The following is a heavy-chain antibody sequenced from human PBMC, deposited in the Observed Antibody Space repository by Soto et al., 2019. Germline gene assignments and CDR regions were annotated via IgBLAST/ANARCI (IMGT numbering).Heavy chain of an antibody. CDR2: IYWDDDK. CDR3: VQSRCGGDCLQSYSSHSYYGLDV. V-gene: IGHV2-5*02. J-gene: IGHJ6*02. CDR1: GLSLSTTGVG. D-gene: IGHD2-21*02. Sequence: QITLKESGPPLVKPTQTLTLTCTFSGLSLSTTGVGVGWIRQPPGKALEWLALIYWDDDKRYSPSLKSRLTHTKDTAKSQLVLTMTNMDPVATATYYCVQSRCGGDCLQSYSSHSYYGLDVWGQGTTVTVSS.